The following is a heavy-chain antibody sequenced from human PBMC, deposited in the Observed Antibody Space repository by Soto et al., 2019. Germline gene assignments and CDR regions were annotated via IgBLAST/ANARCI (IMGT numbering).Heavy chain of an antibody. Sequence: QLQLQESGPGLVRPSETLSLTCAVSGGSISSNTFYWTWIRQPPGEGLEWIGAIHYSGRTYYRPSLKSRITVSGDTTKNQFSLKLSSVTATDTAVYYCARRGGGSTSYYFDYWGQGALVTVSS. CDR2: IHYSGRT. J-gene: IGHJ4*02. V-gene: IGHV4-39*01. CDR3: ARRGGGSTSYYFDY. D-gene: IGHD2-15*01. CDR1: GGSISSNTFY.